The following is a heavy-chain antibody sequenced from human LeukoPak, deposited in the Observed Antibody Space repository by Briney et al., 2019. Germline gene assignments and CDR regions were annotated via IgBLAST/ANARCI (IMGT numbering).Heavy chain of an antibody. CDR1: GFTFSSYS. V-gene: IGHV3-21*01. Sequence: GGSLRLSCAASGFTFSSYSMNWVPQAPGKGLEWVSSISSSSSYIYYADSVKGRFTISRDNAKNSLYLQMNSLRAEDTAVYYCARGRVPNWFDPWGQGTLVTVSS. J-gene: IGHJ5*02. CDR2: ISSSSSYI. CDR3: ARGRVPNWFDP.